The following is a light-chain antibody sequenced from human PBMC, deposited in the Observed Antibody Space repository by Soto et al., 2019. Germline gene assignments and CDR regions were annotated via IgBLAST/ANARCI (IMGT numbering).Light chain of an antibody. CDR1: QSISSW. V-gene: IGKV1-5*03. J-gene: IGKJ1*01. CDR3: QPYNSYSRT. Sequence: DIQMTQSPSTLSASVGDRVTVTCRASQSISSWLAWYQQKPGRAPKLLIYKASSLESGVPSGFSGSGSGAEFTLTISSLQPDDSATYYCQPYNSYSRTFGQGTKVDIK. CDR2: KAS.